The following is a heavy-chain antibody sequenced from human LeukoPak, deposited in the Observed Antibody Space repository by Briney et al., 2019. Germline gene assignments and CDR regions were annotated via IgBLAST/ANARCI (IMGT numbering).Heavy chain of an antibody. Sequence: SGTLTLTCTVSGGSISSHYWSWIRQPPGKGLEWIGYIYYSGSTNYNPSLKSRVTISVDTSKNQFSLKLSSGTAADTAVYYWASWYSSSWSWFDPWGQGTLVTVSS. CDR2: IYYSGST. D-gene: IGHD6-13*01. V-gene: IGHV4-59*11. J-gene: IGHJ5*02. CDR3: ASWYSSSWSWFDP. CDR1: GGSISSHY.